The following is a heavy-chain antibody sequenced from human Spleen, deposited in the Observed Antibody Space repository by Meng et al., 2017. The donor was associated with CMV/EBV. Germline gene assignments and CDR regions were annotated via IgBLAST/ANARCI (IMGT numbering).Heavy chain of an antibody. J-gene: IGHJ4*02. V-gene: IGHV4-38-2*02. CDR1: GYSISSGYY. CDR2: IYHSGST. Sequence: SETLSLTCTVSGYSISSGYYWGWVRQPPGKGLEWIGSIYHSGSTYYNPSLKSRVTISVDTSKNQFSLKLSSVTAADTAVYYCVGGPTGTVADSWGQGTLVTVSS. CDR3: VGGPTGTVADS. D-gene: IGHD1-7*01.